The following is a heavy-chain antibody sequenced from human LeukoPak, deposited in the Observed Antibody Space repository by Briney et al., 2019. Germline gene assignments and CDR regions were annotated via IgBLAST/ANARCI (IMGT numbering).Heavy chain of an antibody. Sequence: GGSLRLSCAASGFTFSDYYMSWIRQAPGKGLEWVSYISNSGSTIYYADSVKGRFTISRDNANNSLYLQMNSLRAEDTAVYYCARVHSGSYYGIDYWGQGTLVTVSS. CDR2: ISNSGSTI. CDR1: GFTFSDYY. CDR3: ARVHSGSYYGIDY. D-gene: IGHD3-10*01. V-gene: IGHV3-11*01. J-gene: IGHJ4*02.